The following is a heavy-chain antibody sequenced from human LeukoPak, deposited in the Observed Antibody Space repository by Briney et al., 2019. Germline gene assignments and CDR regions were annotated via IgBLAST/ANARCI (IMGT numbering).Heavy chain of an antibody. CDR1: GFTFSSYA. D-gene: IGHD3-10*01. V-gene: IGHV3-23*01. Sequence: GGSLRLSCAASGFTFSSYAMSWVRQAPGKGLEWVSAISGSGGSTYYADSVKGRFTISRDNSKNTLYLQMNSLRAEDTAVYYCAKDLRSKPYYYGSGSHYGPDYWGQGTLVTVSS. CDR2: ISGSGGST. J-gene: IGHJ4*02. CDR3: AKDLRSKPYYYGSGSHYGPDY.